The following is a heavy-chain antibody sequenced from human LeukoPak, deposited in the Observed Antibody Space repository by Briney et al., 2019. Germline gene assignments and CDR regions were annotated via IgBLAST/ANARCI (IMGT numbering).Heavy chain of an antibody. V-gene: IGHV4-38-2*02. J-gene: IGHJ4*02. D-gene: IGHD6-13*01. CDR3: ARVYSSSWYAVDY. CDR2: IYHSGST. Sequence: PSETLSLTCTVSGYSISSGYYWGWIRQPPGKGLEWIGSIYHSGSTYYNPSLKSRVTISVDTSKNQFSLKLSSVTAADTAVYYCARVYSSSWYAVDYWGQGTLVTVSS. CDR1: GYSISSGYY.